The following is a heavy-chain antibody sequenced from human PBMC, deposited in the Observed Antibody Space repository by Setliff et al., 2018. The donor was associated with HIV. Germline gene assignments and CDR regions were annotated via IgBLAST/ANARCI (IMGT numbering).Heavy chain of an antibody. V-gene: IGHV1-18*01. D-gene: IGHD1-26*01. Sequence: GASVKVSCKTSGYPFGDYVINWVRQAPGQGLEWMGGISGDSGNTEYARKFQDRVTMTRDTSTSTAYMELSNLRSDDTAVYYCARGVNSGSYSSYGMDVWGQGTTVTVSS. CDR3: ARGVNSGSYSSYGMDV. J-gene: IGHJ6*02. CDR1: GYPFGDYV. CDR2: ISGDSGNT.